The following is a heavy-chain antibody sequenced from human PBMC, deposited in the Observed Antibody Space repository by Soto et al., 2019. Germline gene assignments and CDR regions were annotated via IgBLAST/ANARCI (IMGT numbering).Heavy chain of an antibody. CDR2: LYHSVTT. J-gene: IGHJ5*02. CDR1: GGSIDSGDYN. Sequence: SATLSLTCTVSGGSIDSGDYNCSWIRQPPGKGLEWIGYLYHSVTTNYNPFLKSRGTLSLDKSKNQFSLKMNSVTAADTAVYYCARDDIAPPTYFGAWEQGTILTVTS. V-gene: IGHV4-61*08. CDR3: ARDDIAPPTYFGA. D-gene: IGHD3-10*01.